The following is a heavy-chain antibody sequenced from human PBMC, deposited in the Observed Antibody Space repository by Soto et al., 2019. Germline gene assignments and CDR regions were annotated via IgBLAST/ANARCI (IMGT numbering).Heavy chain of an antibody. CDR2: INTNTGNP. CDR3: AVSIAAAVGRVAFDP. D-gene: IGHD6-13*01. CDR1: GYTFTSYA. J-gene: IGHJ5*02. V-gene: IGHV7-4-1*01. Sequence: QVQLVQSGSELKKPGASVKVSCKASGYTFTSYAMNWVRQAPGQGLEWMGWINTNTGNPTYAQGFTGRFVFSLDTSVSRAYRLIGSLKAEDSAVYYCAVSIAAAVGRVAFDPWGQGTLVTVSS.